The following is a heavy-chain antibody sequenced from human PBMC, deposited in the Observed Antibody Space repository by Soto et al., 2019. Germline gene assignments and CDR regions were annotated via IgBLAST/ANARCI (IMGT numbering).Heavy chain of an antibody. CDR1: GFMFSSAW. J-gene: IGHJ4*02. CDR2: IKSKRDGGTT. CDR3: VEGWNDF. D-gene: IGHD1-1*01. Sequence: HLVESGGDLVKPGGSLTLSCAASGFMFSSAWMSWVRQAPGKGLEWVGRIKSKRDGGTTDYAPPVKGRFVISRDDSKNTLYLQMNSLKTDDTAMYYCVEGWNDFWGQGTLVAVSS. V-gene: IGHV3-15*01.